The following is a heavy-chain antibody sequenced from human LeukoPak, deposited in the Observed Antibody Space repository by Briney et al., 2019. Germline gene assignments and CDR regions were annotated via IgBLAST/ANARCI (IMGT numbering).Heavy chain of an antibody. V-gene: IGHV4-59*01. D-gene: IGHD2-2*01. CDR2: IYYSGST. Sequence: ASETLSLTCTVSGGSISSYYWSWIRQPPGKGLEWIGYIYYSGSTNYNPSLKSRVTISVDTSKNQFSLKLSSVTAADTAVYYCARDHCSSTSCYLSYMDVWGKGTTVTVSS. CDR3: ARDHCSSTSCYLSYMDV. J-gene: IGHJ6*03. CDR1: GGSISSYY.